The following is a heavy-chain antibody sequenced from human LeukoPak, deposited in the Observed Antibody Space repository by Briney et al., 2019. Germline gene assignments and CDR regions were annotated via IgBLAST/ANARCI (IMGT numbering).Heavy chain of an antibody. CDR3: AKEDGDYAHLYYFDY. V-gene: IGHV3-30*18. CDR1: GFTFSSYG. D-gene: IGHD4-17*01. J-gene: IGHJ4*02. CDR2: ISYDGSNK. Sequence: GGSLRLSCAASGFTFSSYGMHWVRQAPGKGLEWVAVISYDGSNKYYADSVKGRFTISRDNSKNTLHLQMNSLRAEDTAVYYCAKEDGDYAHLYYFDYWGQGTLVTVSS.